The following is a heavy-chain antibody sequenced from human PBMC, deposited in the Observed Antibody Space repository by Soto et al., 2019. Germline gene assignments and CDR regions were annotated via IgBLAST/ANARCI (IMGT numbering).Heavy chain of an antibody. CDR2: ISGSGGST. J-gene: IGHJ4*02. Sequence: EVQLLESGGGSGQPGGSLRLSCATSGFTFSSYAMNWVRQAPGKGLEWVSAISGSGGSTNYADCVEGRFTISRDNSKNTLYLQMSSLRAEDTAVYYCARAGGIAVPGSHLDYWGQGTLVTVSS. CDR1: GFTFSSYA. D-gene: IGHD6-19*01. V-gene: IGHV3-23*01. CDR3: ARAGGIAVPGSHLDY.